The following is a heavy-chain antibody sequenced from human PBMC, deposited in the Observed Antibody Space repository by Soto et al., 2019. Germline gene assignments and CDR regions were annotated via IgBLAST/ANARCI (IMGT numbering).Heavy chain of an antibody. V-gene: IGHV3-23*04. Sequence: EVQVVQSGGGSVQPGGSLRLSCEASGFTFSSYGMTWVRQAPGKGLEWVAGISGSGVDTKYGDSVKGRFIIARDNSMNKMYLQMNNLRVEDTAVYFCAIGGAYCYGDCTRAHWGQGTLVTVSS. CDR2: ISGSGVDT. D-gene: IGHD2-21*02. CDR1: GFTFSSYG. CDR3: AIGGAYCYGDCTRAH. J-gene: IGHJ4*02.